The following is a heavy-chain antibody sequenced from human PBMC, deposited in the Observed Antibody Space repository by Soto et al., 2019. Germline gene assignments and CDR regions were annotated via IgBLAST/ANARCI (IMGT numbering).Heavy chain of an antibody. D-gene: IGHD6-19*01. CDR3: AKHGSNGGWYSRAVES. Sequence: EVQLLESGGGLVQPGGSLRLSCAASGFVFGSDAMSWVRQAPGKGLEWVSTISGGAGGTYYADSVKGRFTISRDNSKRAAYLQMHSLRAEDTAVYYCAKHGSNGGWYSRAVESWGQGTLVSVSS. J-gene: IGHJ4*02. CDR1: GFVFGSDA. CDR2: ISGGAGGT. V-gene: IGHV3-23*01.